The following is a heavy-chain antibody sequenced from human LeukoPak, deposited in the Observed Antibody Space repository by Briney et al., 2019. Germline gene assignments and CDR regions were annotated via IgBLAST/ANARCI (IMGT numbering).Heavy chain of an antibody. CDR1: GFTFSSYA. CDR2: ISFDGGNK. CDR3: AKLKGSHLVVVTTTGRYFDY. V-gene: IGHV3-30*18. J-gene: IGHJ4*02. Sequence: GGSLRLSCAASGFTFSSYAMHWVRQAPGKGLEWVAVISFDGGNKYYADSVKGRFTISRDNSKNTLYLQMNSLRAEDTAVYYCAKLKGSHLVVVTTTGRYFDYWGQGTLVTVSS. D-gene: IGHD2-21*02.